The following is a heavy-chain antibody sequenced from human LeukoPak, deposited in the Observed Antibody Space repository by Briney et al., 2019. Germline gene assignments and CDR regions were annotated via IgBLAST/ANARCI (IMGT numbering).Heavy chain of an antibody. CDR3: ARPKNRENYWRAFDI. CDR2: IKQDGNEK. V-gene: IGHV3-7*03. Sequence: GGSLRLSCVASGFTFSDYWMTWVRQAPGTGLEWVANIKQDGNEKYYVDSVKGRFTISRDNAKNSLHLQMDNLRAEDTAVYYCARPKNRENYWRAFDIWGQGTMVTVSS. D-gene: IGHD1-7*01. CDR1: GFTFSDYW. J-gene: IGHJ3*02.